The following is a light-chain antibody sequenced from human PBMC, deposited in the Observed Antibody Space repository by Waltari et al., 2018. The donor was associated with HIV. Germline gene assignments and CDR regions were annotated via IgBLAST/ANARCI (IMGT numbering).Light chain of an antibody. J-gene: IGLJ3*02. Sequence: QSPLTQPASVSGSPGQSITISCTRSSSDVGGYHFVSWYQQHPGKAPRVLIYDVTTRPSGVSDRFSGSRSGDTASLTISGLQPEDEADYYCESYTSTSVWVFGGGTRLTVL. CDR2: DVT. CDR3: ESYTSTSVWV. V-gene: IGLV2-14*03. CDR1: SSDVGGYHF.